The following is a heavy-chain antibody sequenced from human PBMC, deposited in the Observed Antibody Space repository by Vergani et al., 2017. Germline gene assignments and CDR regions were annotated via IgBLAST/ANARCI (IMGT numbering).Heavy chain of an antibody. CDR2: IYSGGST. CDR1: GFTVSSNY. Sequence: EVQLVESGGGLVQPGGSLRLSCAASGFTVSSNYMSWVRQAPGKGLEWVSVIYSGGSTYYADSVKGRFTISRHNSKNTLYLQMNSLRAEDTAVNYCATDSNWNGVWFDPWGQGTLVTVSS. J-gene: IGHJ5*02. CDR3: ATDSNWNGVWFDP. D-gene: IGHD1-20*01. V-gene: IGHV3-53*04.